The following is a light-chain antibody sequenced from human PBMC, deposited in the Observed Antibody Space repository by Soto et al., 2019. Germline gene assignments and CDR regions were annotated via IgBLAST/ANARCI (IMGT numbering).Light chain of an antibody. Sequence: EIVLTQSQPTRSLSPGERATLSSGASKRITTNLPGSNQKPDRAPRLLIYDASTRATGIPARFSGSGSGTDFTLTISSLEPEDFAVYYCHHRYSWPYTFGQGTKLEIK. CDR3: HHRYSWPYT. V-gene: IGKV3-11*01. CDR1: KRITTN. J-gene: IGKJ2*01. CDR2: DAS.